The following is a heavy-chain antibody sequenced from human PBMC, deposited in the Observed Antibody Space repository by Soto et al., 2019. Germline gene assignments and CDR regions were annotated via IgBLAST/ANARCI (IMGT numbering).Heavy chain of an antibody. J-gene: IGHJ4*02. Sequence: GASVKVSCKASGGTFSSYAIGWVRQAPGQGLEWMGGIIPIFGTANYAQKFQGRVTITADESTSTAYMELSSLRSEDTAVYYCARDPMVRGTEWGQGTLVTVSS. CDR3: ARDPMVRGTE. CDR1: GGTFSSYA. CDR2: IIPIFGTA. V-gene: IGHV1-69*13. D-gene: IGHD3-10*01.